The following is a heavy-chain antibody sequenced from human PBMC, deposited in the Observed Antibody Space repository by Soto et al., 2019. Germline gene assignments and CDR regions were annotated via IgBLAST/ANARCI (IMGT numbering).Heavy chain of an antibody. CDR3: AREKRYRGHERLSYYYGMDV. V-gene: IGHV1-69*06. CDR2: IIPIFGTA. J-gene: IGHJ6*02. CDR1: GGTFSSYA. D-gene: IGHD5-12*01. Sequence: SVKVSCKASGGTFSSYAISWVRQAPGQGLEWMGGIIPIFGTANYAQKFQGRVTITADKSTSTAYMELSSLRSEDTAVYYCAREKRYRGHERLSYYYGMDVWGQGTTVTVSS.